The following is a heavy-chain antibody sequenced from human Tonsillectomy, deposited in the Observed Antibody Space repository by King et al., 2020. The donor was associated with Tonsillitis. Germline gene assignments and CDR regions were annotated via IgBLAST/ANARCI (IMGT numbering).Heavy chain of an antibody. CDR2: ISSRSSNI. D-gene: IGHD2-15*01. V-gene: IGHV3-21*06. CDR3: ARVGLYCSGGSCGLDN. J-gene: IGHJ4*02. Sequence: VQLVESGGGLVKPGGSLRLSCTASGFTFGSYSMTWVRQAPGKGLQWVSSISSRSSNIYSADSVKGRFTISRDNAKDSLYLQMNSLRAEDTARYYCARVGLYCSGGSCGLDNWGPGTLVTVS. CDR1: GFTFGSYS.